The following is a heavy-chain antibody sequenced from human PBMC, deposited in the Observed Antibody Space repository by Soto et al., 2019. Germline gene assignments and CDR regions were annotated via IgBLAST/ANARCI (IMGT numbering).Heavy chain of an antibody. CDR1: GYTLAVYY. J-gene: IGHJ4*02. CDR3: ARDPGYSYGYN. Sequence: GASVKVSCKASGYTLAVYYMHWVRQAPGQGLEWMGWINAGNGNTKYSQKFQGRVTITRDTSASTAYMELSSLRSEDTAVYYCARDPGYSYGYNWGQGTLVTVSS. V-gene: IGHV1-3*01. CDR2: INAGNGNT. D-gene: IGHD5-18*01.